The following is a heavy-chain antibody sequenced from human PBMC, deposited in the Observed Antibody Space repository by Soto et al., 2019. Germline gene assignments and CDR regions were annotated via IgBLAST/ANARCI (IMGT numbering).Heavy chain of an antibody. J-gene: IGHJ6*02. CDR2: IIPILGTA. Sequence: QVQLVQSGAEVKKPGSSVKVSCKASGGSFSSNAISWVRQAPGQGLEWIGVIIPILGTATYAQKFQGRVTITADESTTTAYMALSSLRSDDTAVYFCARDRVLRGKSYYYGMEVWGQGTTVTVSS. CDR1: GGSFSSNA. CDR3: ARDRVLRGKSYYYGMEV. D-gene: IGHD3-10*01. V-gene: IGHV1-69*12.